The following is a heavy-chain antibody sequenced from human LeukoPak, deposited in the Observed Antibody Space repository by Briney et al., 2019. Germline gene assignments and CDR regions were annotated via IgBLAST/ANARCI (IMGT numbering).Heavy chain of an antibody. CDR1: GLTFRSYW. Sequence: GGSLRLSCAASGLTFRSYWMSWVRQAPGKGLEWVANIHPDGGTKNYVDSVKGRFTISRDNAANSLYLQMSSLRAEDTAVYYCASTFPYCSGGTCALGGKGTLVTVSS. J-gene: IGHJ4*02. V-gene: IGHV3-7*01. D-gene: IGHD2-15*01. CDR3: ASTFPYCSGGTCAL. CDR2: IHPDGGTK.